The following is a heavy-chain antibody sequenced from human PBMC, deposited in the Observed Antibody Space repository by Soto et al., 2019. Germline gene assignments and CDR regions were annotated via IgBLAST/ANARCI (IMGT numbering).Heavy chain of an antibody. V-gene: IGHV4-59*01. CDR3: ARKGRSLTPFDY. D-gene: IGHD3-9*01. CDR1: GGSISSYY. J-gene: IGHJ4*02. CDR2: IYYSGST. Sequence: NPSETLSLTCTVSGGSISSYYWSWIRQPPGKGLEWIGYIYYSGSTNYNPSLKSRVTISVDTSKNQFSLKLSSVTAADTAVYYCARKGRSLTPFDYWGQGTLVTVSS.